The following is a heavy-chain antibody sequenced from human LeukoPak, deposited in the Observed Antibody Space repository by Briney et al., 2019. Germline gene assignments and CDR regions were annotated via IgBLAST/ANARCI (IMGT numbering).Heavy chain of an antibody. J-gene: IGHJ4*02. D-gene: IGHD3-22*01. V-gene: IGHV3-23*01. CDR2: ISGSGGST. CDR3: AKDFYYYDSSGYIVPGY. Sequence: GGSLRLSCAASGFTFSSYAMSWVRQAPGKGLERVSAISGSGGSTYYADSVKGRFTISRDNSKNTLYLQMNSLRAEDTAVYYCAKDFYYYDSSGYIVPGYWGQGTLVTVSS. CDR1: GFTFSSYA.